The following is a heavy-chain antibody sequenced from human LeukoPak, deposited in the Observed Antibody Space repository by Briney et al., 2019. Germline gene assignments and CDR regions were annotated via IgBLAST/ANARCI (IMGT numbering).Heavy chain of an antibody. CDR1: GASVSIDTYY. CDR3: ARALPSGNYFFDY. D-gene: IGHD1-7*01. Sequence: SETLSLTCTISGASVSIDTYYWSWIRQPPGKELEWIGYFYYSGSTKYNPSLKSRVTISGDMSKNQFSLSLTPVTAADTAIYYCARALPSGNYFFDYWGQGTLVTVSS. J-gene: IGHJ4*02. CDR2: FYYSGST. V-gene: IGHV4-61*01.